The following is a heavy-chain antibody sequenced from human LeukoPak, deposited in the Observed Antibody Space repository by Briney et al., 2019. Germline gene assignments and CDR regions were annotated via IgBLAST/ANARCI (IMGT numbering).Heavy chain of an antibody. CDR2: INPNSGGA. CDR1: GYTFSDYY. Sequence: ASVKVSCKASGYTFSDYYMHWVRQAPGQGLEWMGWINPNSGGANYAQSFQGRVALTRDTSITTAYMEVSRLTSDDTAVYYCARGSLKSSADGFDFWGQGTMGTAS. J-gene: IGHJ3*01. CDR3: ARGSLKSSADGFDF. V-gene: IGHV1-2*02.